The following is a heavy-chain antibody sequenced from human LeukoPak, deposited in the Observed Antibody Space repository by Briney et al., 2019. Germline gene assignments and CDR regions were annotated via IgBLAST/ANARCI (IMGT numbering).Heavy chain of an antibody. V-gene: IGHV5-51*01. J-gene: IGHJ4*02. CDR3: TIDSSGYYYWDY. CDR1: GYRFSNYW. CDR2: IYPGDSDA. Sequence: GESLKISCKGSGYRFSNYWIAWARQMPGKGLEWMGIIYPGDSDARYSPSFQGQVTISADESISTAYLQWSSLKASDTAMYYCTIDSSGYYYWDYWGQGTLVTVSS. D-gene: IGHD3-22*01.